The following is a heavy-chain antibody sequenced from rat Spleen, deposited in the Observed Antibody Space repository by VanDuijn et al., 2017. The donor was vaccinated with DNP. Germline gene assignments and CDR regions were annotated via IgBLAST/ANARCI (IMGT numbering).Heavy chain of an antibody. D-gene: IGHD5-1*01. CDR1: GFTFSNYY. CDR2: ISYDGGKI. V-gene: IGHV5-22*01. J-gene: IGHJ2*01. Sequence: EVQLVESGGGLVQPGRSLKLSCAASGFTFSNYYLAWVRQAPTKGLEWVAYISYDGGKIYYGDSVKGRFTVSRDNEKSTLYLQMNSLRSEDMATYYCARPNWGYYLDYWGQGVMVTVSA. CDR3: ARPNWGYYLDY.